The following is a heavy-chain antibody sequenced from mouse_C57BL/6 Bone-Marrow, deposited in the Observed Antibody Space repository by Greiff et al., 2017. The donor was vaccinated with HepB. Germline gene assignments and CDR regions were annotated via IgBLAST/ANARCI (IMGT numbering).Heavy chain of an antibody. D-gene: IGHD1-1*01. J-gene: IGHJ3*01. CDR3: ARPHYCGSSPAWFAY. Sequence: EVMLVESGGGLVQPGGSLKLSCAASGFTFSDYYMYWVRQTPEKRLEWVAYISNGGGSTYYPDTVKGRFTISRDNAKNTLYLQMSRLKSEDTAMYYCARPHYCGSSPAWFAYWGQGTLVTVSA. CDR2: ISNGGGST. CDR1: GFTFSDYY. V-gene: IGHV5-12*01.